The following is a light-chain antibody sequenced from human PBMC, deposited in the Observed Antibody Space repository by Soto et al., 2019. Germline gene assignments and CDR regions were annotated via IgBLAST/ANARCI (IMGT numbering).Light chain of an antibody. V-gene: IGKV3-15*01. J-gene: IGKJ1*01. Sequence: DIVMTQSPATLSVSPRERATLSCRASQSVSSNLAWYQQKPGQAPRLLIYGASIRATGVPARFSGGGSGTEFTLTISSLQSEDFAVYYWQQFNTWPRDTFGQGTKVEIK. CDR2: GAS. CDR3: QQFNTWPRDT. CDR1: QSVSSN.